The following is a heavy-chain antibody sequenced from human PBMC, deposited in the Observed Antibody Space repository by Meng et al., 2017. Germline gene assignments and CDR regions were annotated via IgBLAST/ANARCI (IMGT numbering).Heavy chain of an antibody. V-gene: IGHV4-34*01. Sequence: QVQRQEWGAGLLKPSETLSLTCAGYGGSFSGYYWSWIRQPPGKGLEWIGEINHSGSTNYNPSLKSRVTISVDTSKNQFSLKLSSVTAADTAVYYCARVPTYYYDSSGYYLFDYWGQGTLVTVSS. J-gene: IGHJ4*02. CDR2: INHSGST. CDR3: ARVPTYYYDSSGYYLFDY. D-gene: IGHD3-22*01. CDR1: GGSFSGYY.